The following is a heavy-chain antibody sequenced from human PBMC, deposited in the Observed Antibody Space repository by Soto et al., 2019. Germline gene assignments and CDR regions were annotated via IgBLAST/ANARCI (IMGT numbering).Heavy chain of an antibody. V-gene: IGHV4-31*03. CDR1: CGSISSGGYY. CDR2: IYYSGST. J-gene: IGHJ5*02. D-gene: IGHD3-22*01. CDR3: ASIYDSSGYYYGNNWFDP. Sequence: SETLSLTCTVSCGSISSGGYYWSWIRQHPGKGLEWIGYIYYSGSTYYNPSLKSRVTISVDTSKNQFSLKLSSVTAADTAVYYCASIYDSSGYYYGNNWFDPWGQGTLVTVSS.